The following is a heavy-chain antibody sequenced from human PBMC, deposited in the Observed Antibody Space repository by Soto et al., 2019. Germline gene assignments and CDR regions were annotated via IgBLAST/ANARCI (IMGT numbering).Heavy chain of an antibody. CDR3: AGGDYYHSSGYYFYYFTMDV. V-gene: IGHV4-39*01. CDR2: VYYGGST. Sequence: SETLSLTCTVSGGSISSSSYYWGWIRQPPGKGLEWIGNVYYGGSTYYNPSLKSRVTISVETSKSQFSLKLSSVTAADTAVYYCAGGDYYHSSGYYFYYFTMDVWGQGTTVTVSS. J-gene: IGHJ6*02. D-gene: IGHD3-22*01. CDR1: GGSISSSSYY.